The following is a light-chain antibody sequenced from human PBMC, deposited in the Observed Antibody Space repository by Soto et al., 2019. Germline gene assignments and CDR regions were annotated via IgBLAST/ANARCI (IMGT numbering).Light chain of an antibody. CDR2: GAS. V-gene: IGKV3-15*01. Sequence: EVVMTQSPATLSVSPGERVTLSCRASQSVSDNLAWYQQKPGQAPRLLIYGASTRATTIPARFSGSGSGTEFTLTISSLQSEDFAADYCQQSNNWPYTFGQGTKLDIK. CDR3: QQSNNWPYT. CDR1: QSVSDN. J-gene: IGKJ2*01.